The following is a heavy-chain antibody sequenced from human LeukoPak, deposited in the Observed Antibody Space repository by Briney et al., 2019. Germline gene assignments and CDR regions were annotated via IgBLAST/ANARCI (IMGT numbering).Heavy chain of an antibody. J-gene: IGHJ4*02. V-gene: IGHV4-39*07. CDR2: IYYSGST. CDR3: ATVAVIRGVTYFDY. Sequence: SETLSLTCTVSGGSISSGSYYWGWIRQPPGKGLEWIGSIYYSGSTYYNPSLKSRVTISVDTSKNQFSLKLRSVTAADTAVYYCATVAVIRGVTYFDYWGQGTLVTVSS. D-gene: IGHD3-10*01. CDR1: GGSISSGSYY.